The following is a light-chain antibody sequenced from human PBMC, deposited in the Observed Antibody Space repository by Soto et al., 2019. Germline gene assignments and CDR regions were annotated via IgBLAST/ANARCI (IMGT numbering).Light chain of an antibody. CDR2: STN. J-gene: IGLJ2*01. CDR1: YGSVSTNYY. CDR3: VLYMGSGILI. V-gene: IGLV8-61*01. Sequence: QAVVTQEPSFSVSPGGTVTLTCGLSYGSVSTNYYCSWFQQTPGQTPRTLIYSTNSRSSGVPDRFTGSILGNRAALTITGAQADDAADYYCVLYMGSGILIFGGGPTLTVL.